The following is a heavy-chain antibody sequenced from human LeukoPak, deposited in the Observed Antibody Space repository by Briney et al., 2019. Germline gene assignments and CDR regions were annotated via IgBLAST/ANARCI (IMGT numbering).Heavy chain of an antibody. Sequence: GSLRLSCAASGFTFSSYAMSWVRQAPGKGLEWVSAISGSGGSTYYADSVKGRFTISRDNSKNTLYLQMNSLRAEDTAVYYCAKDLGGYQLLRASDSWGQGTLVTVSS. CDR1: GFTFSSYA. D-gene: IGHD2-2*01. J-gene: IGHJ4*02. V-gene: IGHV3-23*01. CDR2: ISGSGGST. CDR3: AKDLGGYQLLRASDS.